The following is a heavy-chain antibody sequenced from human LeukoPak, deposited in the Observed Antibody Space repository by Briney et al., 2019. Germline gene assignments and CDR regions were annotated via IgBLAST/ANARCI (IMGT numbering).Heavy chain of an antibody. Sequence: PSQTLPLTCTVPGGSISSGDYYWSWIRQPPGKGLEWIGYIYYSGSTYYNPSLKSRVTISVDTSKNQFSLKLSSVTAADTAVYYCARVPSYYDSSGSDYWGQGTLVTVSS. CDR1: GGSISSGDYY. J-gene: IGHJ4*02. V-gene: IGHV4-30-4*08. CDR2: IYYSGST. CDR3: ARVPSYYDSSGSDY. D-gene: IGHD3-22*01.